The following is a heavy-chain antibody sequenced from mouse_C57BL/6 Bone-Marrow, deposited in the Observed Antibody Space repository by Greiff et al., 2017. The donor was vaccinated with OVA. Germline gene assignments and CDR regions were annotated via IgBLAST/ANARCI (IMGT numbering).Heavy chain of an antibody. V-gene: IGHV5-6*02. D-gene: IGHD4-1*01. CDR3: ARRDNWNFDY. J-gene: IGHJ2*01. CDR1: GFTFSSYG. Sequence: EVNVVESGGDLVKPGGSLKLSCAASGFTFSSYGMSWVRQTPDKRLEWVATISSGGSYTYYPDSVKGRFTISRDNAKNTQYLQMSSLKSEDTAMYYCARRDNWNFDYWGQGTTLTVSS. CDR2: ISSGGSYT.